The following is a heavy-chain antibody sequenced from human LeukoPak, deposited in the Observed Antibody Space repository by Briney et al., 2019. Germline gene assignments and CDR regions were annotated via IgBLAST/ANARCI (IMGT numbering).Heavy chain of an antibody. CDR1: GGSISSYY. Sequence: PSETLSLTCTVSGGSISSYYWSWIRQPPGKGLELIGFIYYSGSTSYNPSLESRVTISVDTSKSQFSLKLSSVIAADTAVYYCARRAYSSGFDYIDYWGQGTLVTVSS. CDR2: IYYSGST. CDR3: ARRAYSSGFDYIDY. V-gene: IGHV4-59*08. J-gene: IGHJ4*02. D-gene: IGHD6-19*01.